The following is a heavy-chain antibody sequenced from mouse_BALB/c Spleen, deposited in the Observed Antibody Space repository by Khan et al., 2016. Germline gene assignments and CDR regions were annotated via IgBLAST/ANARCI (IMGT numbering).Heavy chain of an antibody. J-gene: IGHJ1*01. CDR3: ARKNYGRSWYFDV. CDR2: ISYDGSN. Sequence: EVQLQESGPGLVKPSQSLSLTCSVTGYSITSGYYWNWIRQFPGNKLEWMGYISYDGSNNYNPSLKHRISITRDTSKNQFFLKLNSVTTEDTATYYCARKNYGRSWYFDVWGAGTTVTVSS. D-gene: IGHD1-1*01. CDR1: GYSITSGYY. V-gene: IGHV3-6*02.